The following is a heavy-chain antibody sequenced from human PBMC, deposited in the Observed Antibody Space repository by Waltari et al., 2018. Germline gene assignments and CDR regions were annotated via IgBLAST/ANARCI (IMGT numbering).Heavy chain of an antibody. CDR3: ARNEYYDSSGYWMDV. Sequence: QVQLQESGPGLVKPSETLSLTCTVSGGSISSYYWSWIRQPAGKGLEWIGRIYTSGSTNYNPSLKSRVTMSVDTSKTQFSLKLSSVTAADTAVYYCARNEYYDSSGYWMDVWGKGTTVTISS. V-gene: IGHV4-4*07. CDR2: IYTSGST. D-gene: IGHD3-22*01. CDR1: GGSISSYY. J-gene: IGHJ6*04.